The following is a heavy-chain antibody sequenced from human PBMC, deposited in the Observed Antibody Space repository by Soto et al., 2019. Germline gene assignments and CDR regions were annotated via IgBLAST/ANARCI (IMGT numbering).Heavy chain of an antibody. CDR2: IIPIFGRA. CDR3: ARDVLIGYCSNGVCNKPPNSNYYYYGMDV. V-gene: IGHV1-69*13. D-gene: IGHD2-8*01. CDR1: GVTFSSYA. Sequence: SVKVACKASGVTFSSYAISWVRQAPGQGLEWVGGIIPIFGRANYAQKFQGRVTITADESTSTAYMELSSLRSEDKAVYYCARDVLIGYCSNGVCNKPPNSNYYYYGMDVWGQGTTVTVSS. J-gene: IGHJ6*02.